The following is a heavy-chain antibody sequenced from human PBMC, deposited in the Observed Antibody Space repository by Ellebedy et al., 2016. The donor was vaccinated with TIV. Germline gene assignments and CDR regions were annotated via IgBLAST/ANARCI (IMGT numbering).Heavy chain of an antibody. D-gene: IGHD3-3*01. CDR3: ARGLLYYDFWSGYYKGAGDYYYGMDV. CDR1: NGSISSYY. Sequence: MPSETLSLTCTVSNGSISSYYWSWIRQPPGKGLEWNGYIYYSGSTNYNPSLKSLVTISVDTSKNQFSLKLRSVPAADTAVYYCARGLLYYDFWSGYYKGAGDYYYGMDVWGQGTTVTVSS. V-gene: IGHV4-59*01. CDR2: IYYSGST. J-gene: IGHJ6*02.